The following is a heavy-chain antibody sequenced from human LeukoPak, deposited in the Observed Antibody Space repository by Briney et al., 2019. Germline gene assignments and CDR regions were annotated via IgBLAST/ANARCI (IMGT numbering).Heavy chain of an antibody. CDR1: GGSISSSSSY. D-gene: IGHD5-18*01. V-gene: IGHV4-39*01. CDR2: IYYSGST. Sequence: SETLSLTCTVSGGSISSSSSYWGWIRQPPGKGLEWIGSIYYSGSTYYNPSLKSRVTISVDTSKNQFSLKLSSVTAADTAVYYCARGDLGYSFYFDYWGQGTLVTVSS. J-gene: IGHJ4*02. CDR3: ARGDLGYSFYFDY.